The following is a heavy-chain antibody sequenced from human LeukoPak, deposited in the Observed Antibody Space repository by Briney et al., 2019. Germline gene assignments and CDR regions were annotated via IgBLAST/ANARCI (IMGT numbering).Heavy chain of an antibody. J-gene: IGHJ6*03. CDR2: ISYDGSNR. CDR3: VKDREVATFFYYYMDV. CDR1: GFTFSSYG. D-gene: IGHD5-12*01. V-gene: IGHV3-30*18. Sequence: GGSLRLSCAASGFTFSSYGMHWVRQAPGKGLEWVAVISYDGSNRYYADSVKGRFTISRDNSNNTLYLQMNSLKGEDTAIYYCVKDREVATFFYYYMDVWGNGTTVTISS.